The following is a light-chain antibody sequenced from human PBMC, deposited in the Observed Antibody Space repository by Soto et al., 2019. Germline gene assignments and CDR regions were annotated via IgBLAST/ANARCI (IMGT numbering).Light chain of an antibody. CDR2: DDN. CDR1: SYNIGGNS. Sequence: QSVLTPPPPMSAAPGKKVPISCAGTSYNIGGNSVSWYQQLPGTAPKLLIYDDNKRPSGIPDRFSGSKSGTSATLGITGFQTGDEADYYCGSWDSRLSAYVFGAGTKVTVL. J-gene: IGLJ1*01. V-gene: IGLV1-51*01. CDR3: GSWDSRLSAYV.